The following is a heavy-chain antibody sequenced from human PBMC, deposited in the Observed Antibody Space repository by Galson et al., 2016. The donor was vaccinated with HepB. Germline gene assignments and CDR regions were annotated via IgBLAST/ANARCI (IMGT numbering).Heavy chain of an antibody. J-gene: IGHJ4*02. D-gene: IGHD3-22*01. CDR2: IKQDGSEK. CDR1: GYPFEKCW. V-gene: IGHV3-7*01. CDR3: VRASPTYYYDL. Sequence: SLRLSCAASGYPFEKCWLSWVRQAPGKGLEWVANIKQDGSEKYYGDSVKGRFTISRDDAKNSLYLQMNSLRDEDTAVYYCVRASPTYYYDLWGQGTLVAVSS.